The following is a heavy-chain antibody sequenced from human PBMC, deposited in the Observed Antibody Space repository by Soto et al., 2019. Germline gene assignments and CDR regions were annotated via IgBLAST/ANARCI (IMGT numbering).Heavy chain of an antibody. J-gene: IGHJ5*02. V-gene: IGHV3-15*07. CDR1: GFTFSNAW. CDR3: TTDLFLEWLLGYNWFDP. Sequence: GGSLRLSCAASGFTFSNAWMNWVRQAPGKGLEWVGRIKSKTDGGTTDYAAPVKGRFTISRDDSKNTLYLQMNSLKTEDTAVYYCTTDLFLEWLLGYNWFDPWGQGTLVTVSS. CDR2: IKSKTDGGTT. D-gene: IGHD3-3*01.